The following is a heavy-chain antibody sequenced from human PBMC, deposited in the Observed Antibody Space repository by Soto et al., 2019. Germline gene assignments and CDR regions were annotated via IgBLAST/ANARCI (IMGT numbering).Heavy chain of an antibody. J-gene: IGHJ4*02. V-gene: IGHV3-23*01. CDR3: AKDLRRARGEFDY. Sequence: EVQLLESGGGLVQPGGSLRLSCAASGFTFSSYAMSWVRRAPGKGLEWVSAISGSGGSTYYADSVKGRFTISRDNSKNTLYLQMNSLRAEDTAVYYCAKDLRRARGEFDYWGQGTLVTVSS. CDR1: GFTFSSYA. CDR2: ISGSGGST.